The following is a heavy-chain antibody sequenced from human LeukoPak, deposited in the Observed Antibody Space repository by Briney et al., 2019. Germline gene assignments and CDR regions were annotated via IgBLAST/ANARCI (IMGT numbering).Heavy chain of an antibody. D-gene: IGHD4-11*01. V-gene: IGHV3-21*05. CDR2: IRSSSSDI. J-gene: IGHJ4*02. Sequence: GGSLRLSCAASGFTFSYYSMNWVRQAPGKGLEWISHIRSSSSDIYYADSVKGRFTISRDNARNSLYLQMNSLRAEDTAVYYCAREDHSNYNYWGQGTLVTVSS. CDR1: GFTFSYYS. CDR3: AREDHSNYNY.